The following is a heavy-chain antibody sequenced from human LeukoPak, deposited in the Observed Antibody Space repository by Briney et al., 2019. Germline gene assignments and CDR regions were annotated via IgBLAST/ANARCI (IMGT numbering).Heavy chain of an antibody. D-gene: IGHD6-19*01. CDR1: GFIVSDNY. Sequence: GGSLRLSCAASGFIVSDNYMNWVRQAPGKGLEWVSVIYGGGSTYYADSVKGRFTISRHNSKNTLYLQMNSLIPEDTAVYYRTRDRYSSGYAGWYFDLWGRGTLVTVSS. V-gene: IGHV3-53*04. CDR2: IYGGGST. J-gene: IGHJ2*01. CDR3: TRDRYSSGYAGWYFDL.